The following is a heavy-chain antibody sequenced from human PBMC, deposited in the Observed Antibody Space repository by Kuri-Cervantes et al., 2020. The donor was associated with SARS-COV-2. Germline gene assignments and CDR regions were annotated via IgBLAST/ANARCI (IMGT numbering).Heavy chain of an antibody. Sequence: GGSLRLSCAASGFPVASNYINWVRQAPEKGLEWVSSIYSGGSTHYAESLKGRFTISRDTSKNTLYLQMNSLRAEDTAVYYCAKDQDLVVVPPAMFGMDVWGQGTTVTVSS. CDR3: AKDQDLVVVPPAMFGMDV. J-gene: IGHJ6*02. CDR1: GFPVASNY. CDR2: IYSGGST. V-gene: IGHV3-66*01. D-gene: IGHD2-2*01.